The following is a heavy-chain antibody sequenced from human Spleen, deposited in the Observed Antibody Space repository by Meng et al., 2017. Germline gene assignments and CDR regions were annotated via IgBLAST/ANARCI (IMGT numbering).Heavy chain of an antibody. CDR3: ARSTLYCSSTSCYENWFDP. CDR2: INHSGST. CDR1: GGSFSDYY. V-gene: IGHV4-34*01. D-gene: IGHD2-2*01. Sequence: SETLSLICVVSGGSFSDYYWSWIRQPPGKGLEWIGEINHSGSTNYIPSLESRVTISVDKSKNQFSLKLSSVTAADTAVYYCARSTLYCSSTSCYENWFDPWGQGTLVTVSS. J-gene: IGHJ5*02.